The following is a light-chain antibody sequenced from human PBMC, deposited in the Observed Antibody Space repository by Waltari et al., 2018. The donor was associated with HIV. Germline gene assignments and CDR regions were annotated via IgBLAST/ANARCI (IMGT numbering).Light chain of an antibody. Sequence: QSVLPQAPSASGTPGQRVPLSCSGTCSNVGVNFVSWYQQLPGMAPKFLIYSNNERPSRVPDRFSGSKSGSSASLAISGLRSEDEAVYFCAAWDDSVSGWAFGEGTKVTVL. CDR3: AAWDDSVSGWA. V-gene: IGLV1-47*01. J-gene: IGLJ2*01. CDR2: SNN. CDR1: CSNVGVNF.